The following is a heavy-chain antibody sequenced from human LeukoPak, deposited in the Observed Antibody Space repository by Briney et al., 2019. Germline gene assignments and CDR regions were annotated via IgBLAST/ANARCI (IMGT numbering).Heavy chain of an antibody. CDR2: IWYDGSNK. Sequence: GGSLRLSCAASGFTFSSYGMHWVRQAPGKGLEWVAVIWYDGSNKYYADSVKGRFTISSDNSKNTLYLQMNSLRAEDTAVYYCATSGSLGVVAYWGQGTLVTVSS. CDR1: GFTFSSYG. J-gene: IGHJ4*02. CDR3: ATSGSLGVVAY. V-gene: IGHV3-33*01. D-gene: IGHD3-3*01.